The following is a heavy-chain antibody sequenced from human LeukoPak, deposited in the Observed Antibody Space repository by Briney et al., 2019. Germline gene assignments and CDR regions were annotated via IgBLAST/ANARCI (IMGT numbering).Heavy chain of an antibody. CDR2: IDNDGSST. CDR1: GFTFSSYW. Sequence: GGSLRLSCAASGFTFSSYWMHWVRQAPGKGLVWVSRIDNDGSSTSYADSVKGRFTISRDNAKNTLYLQMNSLRGEDAAVYYCARVNYGDYVTWGQGTLVTVSS. J-gene: IGHJ5*02. D-gene: IGHD4-17*01. CDR3: ARVNYGDYVT. V-gene: IGHV3-74*01.